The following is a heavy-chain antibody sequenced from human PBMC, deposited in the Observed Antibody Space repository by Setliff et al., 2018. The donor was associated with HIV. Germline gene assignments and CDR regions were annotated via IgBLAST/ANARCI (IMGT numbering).Heavy chain of an antibody. J-gene: IGHJ4*02. V-gene: IGHV1-2*02. D-gene: IGHD6-13*01. CDR2: INPDSGGT. Sequence: ASVKVSCKASGYTFTGYYVHWMRQAPGQGLEWVGWINPDSGGTNYAQKFQGRVTMARVTSLSTAYMELSRLRSDDTAVYYCARRVAAAGRGYFDLWGQGTLVT. CDR1: GYTFTGYY. CDR3: ARRVAAAGRGYFDL.